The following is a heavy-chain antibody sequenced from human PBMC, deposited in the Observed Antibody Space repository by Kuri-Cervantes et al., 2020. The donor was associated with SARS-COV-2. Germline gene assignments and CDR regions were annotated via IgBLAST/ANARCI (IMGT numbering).Heavy chain of an antibody. CDR3: AGIAAAGTLRGEFRYYYYGMDV. Sequence: SVKVSCKASGGTFSSYAISWVRQAPGQGLEWMGEIIPIFGTANYAQKFQGRVTITADKSTSTDYMELSSLRSEDTAVYYCAGIAAAGTLRGEFRYYYYGMDVWGQGTTVTVSS. V-gene: IGHV1-69*06. CDR2: IIPIFGTA. J-gene: IGHJ6*02. CDR1: GGTFSSYA. D-gene: IGHD6-13*01.